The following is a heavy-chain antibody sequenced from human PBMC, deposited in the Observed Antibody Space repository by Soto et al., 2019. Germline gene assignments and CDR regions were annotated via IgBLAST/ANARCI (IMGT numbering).Heavy chain of an antibody. J-gene: IGHJ6*03. V-gene: IGHV1-46*01. D-gene: IGHD2-15*01. Sequence: ASVKVSCKASGYTFTSYYIHWVRQAPGHGLEWMGIINPSSGSTSYAQKFQGRVTMTRNTSTSTAYMELSSLRSEDTAVYYCASSPALYCSGGSCYPYYYYMDVWGKGTTVTVSS. CDR2: INPSSGST. CDR3: ASSPALYCSGGSCYPYYYYMDV. CDR1: GYTFTSYY.